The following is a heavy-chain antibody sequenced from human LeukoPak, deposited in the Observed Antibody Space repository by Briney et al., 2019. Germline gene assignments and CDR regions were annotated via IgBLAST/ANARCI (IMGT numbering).Heavy chain of an antibody. CDR2: IYYSGST. J-gene: IGHJ4*02. V-gene: IGHV4-59*01. CDR3: ARLLITMVRGVIIHTLDY. D-gene: IGHD3-10*01. Sequence: PSETLSLTCTVSGGSISSYYWSWIRQPPGKGLEWIGYIYYSGSTNYNPSLKSRVTISVDTSKNQFSLKLSSATAADTAVYYCARLLITMVRGVIIHTLDYWGQGTLVTVSS. CDR1: GGSISSYY.